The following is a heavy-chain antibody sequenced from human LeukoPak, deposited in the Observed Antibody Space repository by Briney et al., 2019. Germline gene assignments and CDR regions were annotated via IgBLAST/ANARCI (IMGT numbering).Heavy chain of an antibody. J-gene: IGHJ4*02. CDR3: ARGVAIRGGGS. CDR1: GFTFSSYA. CDR2: ISTTGSTI. V-gene: IGHV3-48*04. Sequence: GGSLRLSCAASGFTFSSYAMSWVRQAPGKGLEWVAYISTTGSTIYYADFLKGRFTISRDNAKNSLYLQMNSLRAEDTAVYYCARGVAIRGGGSWGQGTLVTVSS. D-gene: IGHD1-26*01.